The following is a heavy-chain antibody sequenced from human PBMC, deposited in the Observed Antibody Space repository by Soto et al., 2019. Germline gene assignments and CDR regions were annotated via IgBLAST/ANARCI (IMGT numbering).Heavy chain of an antibody. CDR1: GFTFSSYA. Sequence: EVQLLESGGGLVQPGGSLRLSCAASGFTFSSYAMSWVRQAPGKGLEWVSAISGSGGSTYYADSVKGRFTISRDNSKNTLDLQMNSLRAEDTAVYYCAKQGYCTNGVCYNPYGMDVWGQGTTVTVSS. J-gene: IGHJ6*02. CDR2: ISGSGGST. CDR3: AKQGYCTNGVCYNPYGMDV. V-gene: IGHV3-23*01. D-gene: IGHD2-8*01.